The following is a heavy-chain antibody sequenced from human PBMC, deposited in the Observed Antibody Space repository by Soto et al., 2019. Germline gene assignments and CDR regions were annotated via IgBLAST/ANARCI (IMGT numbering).Heavy chain of an antibody. CDR3: TADAGGDYSYCFDH. D-gene: IGHD2-21*02. Sequence: EVQLVESGGGLVKPGGSLRLSCAASGFTFSNDWMNWVRQAPGKGLEWVVRIKSKTDGGTTDYAAPVKGRFTIARAYSKSALYLQMNSLQTESTAVYYCTADAGGDYSYCFDHLGQGALVPLSS. J-gene: IGHJ4*02. CDR2: IKSKTDGGTT. V-gene: IGHV3-15*07. CDR1: GFTFSNDW.